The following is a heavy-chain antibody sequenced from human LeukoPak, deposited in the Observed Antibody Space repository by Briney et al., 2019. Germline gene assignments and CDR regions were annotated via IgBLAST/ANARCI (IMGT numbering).Heavy chain of an antibody. D-gene: IGHD3-10*01. CDR2: IYYSGNT. J-gene: IGHJ4*02. Sequence: PSETLSLTCTVSGGSIRSTTYYWGWIRQPPGKGLEWIGSIYYSGNTYYNPSLKSRVTISVDTSKNQLSLKLSSVTAADTAVYYCARLYSGTRPPDYWGQGTLVTASS. CDR1: GGSIRSTTYY. V-gene: IGHV4-39*01. CDR3: ARLYSGTRPPDY.